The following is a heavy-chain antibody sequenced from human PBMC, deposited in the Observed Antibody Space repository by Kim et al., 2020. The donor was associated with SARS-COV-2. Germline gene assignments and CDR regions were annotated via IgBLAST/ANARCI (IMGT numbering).Heavy chain of an antibody. V-gene: IGHV3-21*01. D-gene: IGHD3-22*01. CDR2: ITTGSTYI. J-gene: IGHJ4*02. CDR1: GFPFSTHV. CDR3: TRLLGYSGGGYYFDL. Sequence: GGSLRLSCAASGFPFSTHVMNWVRQPPGKGLEWVSSITTGSTYIYYADSLKGRFTISRDNAKSSLYLQMNSLRAEDTAIYYCTRLLGYSGGGYYFDLWGQGTLVTVSS.